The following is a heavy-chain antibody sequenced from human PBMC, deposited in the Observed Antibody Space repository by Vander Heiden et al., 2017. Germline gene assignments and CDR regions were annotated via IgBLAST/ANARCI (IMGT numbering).Heavy chain of an antibody. D-gene: IGHD2-15*01. CDR3: ARGVRVGFCSGGSCYNTFYFDY. J-gene: IGHJ4*02. Sequence: EVQLVESGGGLVQPGGSLRLSCAASGFSFTHYSMNWVRRAPGKGLEWVSHIGTIVSTIYYADSVKGRFTISRDNAENSLSLQMNSLRDEDTAVYYCARGVRVGFCSGGSCYNTFYFDYWGQGTLVTVSS. CDR1: GFSFTHYS. CDR2: IGTIVSTI. V-gene: IGHV3-48*02.